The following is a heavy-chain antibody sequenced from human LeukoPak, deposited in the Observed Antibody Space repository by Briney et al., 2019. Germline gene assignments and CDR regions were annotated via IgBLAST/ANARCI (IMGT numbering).Heavy chain of an antibody. V-gene: IGHV3-23*01. Sequence: GGSLRLSCAASGFTFSTDGMSWGRQAPGEGLEGVSAISDSGSSTYYADSVKGRFTMSRDNSKNTVYLQMNSLRAEDTAVYYCAKDRRGCSSSTCYYRFDYWGQGTLATVSS. J-gene: IGHJ4*02. D-gene: IGHD2-2*01. CDR1: GFTFSTDG. CDR2: ISDSGSST. CDR3: AKDRRGCSSSTCYYRFDY.